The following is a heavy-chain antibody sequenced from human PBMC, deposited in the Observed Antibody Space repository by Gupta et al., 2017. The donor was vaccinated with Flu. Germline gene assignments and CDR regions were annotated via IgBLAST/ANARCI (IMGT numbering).Heavy chain of an antibody. J-gene: IGHJ4*02. Sequence: SGRHHWNWIRQPPGKGLEWIGSIYFNGNTNYSPSLKSRGTISLDTSTNEFSLRLTSVTAADTARYDCAREVDFWSGRRFDFWGQGSQVAVSS. V-gene: IGHV4-61*01. CDR3: AREVDFWSGRRFDF. CDR1: SGRHH. D-gene: IGHD3-3*01. CDR2: IYFNGNT.